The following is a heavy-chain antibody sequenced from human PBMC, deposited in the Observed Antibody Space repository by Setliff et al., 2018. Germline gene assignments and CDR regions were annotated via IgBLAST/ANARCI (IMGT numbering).Heavy chain of an antibody. CDR3: AKRDYYDSSGYLLPYMDV. Sequence: PGGSLRLSCAASGFTFSSYAMSWVRQAPGKGLEWVSAISGSGGSTYYADSVKGRFTISRDNSKNTLYLQMNSPRAEDTAVYYCAKRDYYDSSGYLLPYMDVWGKGTTVTVSS. V-gene: IGHV3-23*01. D-gene: IGHD3-22*01. J-gene: IGHJ6*03. CDR2: ISGSGGST. CDR1: GFTFSSYA.